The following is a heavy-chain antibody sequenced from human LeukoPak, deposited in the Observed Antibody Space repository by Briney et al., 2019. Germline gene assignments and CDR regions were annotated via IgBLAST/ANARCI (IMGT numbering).Heavy chain of an antibody. Sequence: GGSLRLSCAASDVTFSTFTMHWVRQAPGKGLAWVSSISSSSRTVNYADSVQGRFIVSRDNANNSMFLQMNDLRREDTAVYYCAKGSPRGGLDSWGQGTLVTVSS. CDR2: ISSSSRTV. D-gene: IGHD1-14*01. CDR1: DVTFSTFT. J-gene: IGHJ4*02. CDR3: AKGSPRGGLDS. V-gene: IGHV3-48*01.